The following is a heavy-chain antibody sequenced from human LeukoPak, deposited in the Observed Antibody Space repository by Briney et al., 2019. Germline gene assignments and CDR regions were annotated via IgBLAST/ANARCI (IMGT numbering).Heavy chain of an antibody. CDR1: GFAFTNYA. CDR2: ISDSGGST. D-gene: IGHD4-17*01. CDR3: ARDYADYVGFFFFDH. V-gene: IGHV3-23*01. J-gene: IGHJ4*02. Sequence: GGSLRLSCAASGFAFTNYAMNWVRLAPGKGLEWVSSISDSGGSTYYADSGKGRFTISRDNSKNTLYLQMDSLRAEDTAVYYCARDYADYVGFFFFDHWGQGTLVTVSS.